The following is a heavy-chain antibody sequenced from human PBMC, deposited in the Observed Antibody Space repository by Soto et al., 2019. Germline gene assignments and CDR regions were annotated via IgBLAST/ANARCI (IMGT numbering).Heavy chain of an antibody. J-gene: IGHJ4*02. CDR3: ARQIYDSDTGPNFQYYFDS. CDR2: IDPSDSQT. CDR1: GYSFSGYW. V-gene: IGHV5-10-1*01. D-gene: IGHD3-22*01. Sequence: GESLKISCNGSGYSFSGYWITWVLQKPVKGLEWMGRIDPSDSQTYYSPSFRGHVTISVTKSITTVFLQWSSLRASDTAMYYCARQIYDSDTGPNFQYYFDSWGQGTPVTVSS.